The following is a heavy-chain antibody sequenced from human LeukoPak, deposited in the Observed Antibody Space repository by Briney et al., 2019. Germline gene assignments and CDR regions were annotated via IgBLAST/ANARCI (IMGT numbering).Heavy chain of an antibody. CDR1: GFTFSSYS. V-gene: IGHV3-21*04. D-gene: IGHD3-10*01. Sequence: GGSLRLSCAASGFTFSSYSMNWVRQAPGKGLEWVSSISSSSSYIYYADSVKGRFTISRDNAKNSLYLQMNSLRAEDTAVYYCAKGRGGYPNWFDPWGQGTLVTVSS. J-gene: IGHJ5*02. CDR3: AKGRGGYPNWFDP. CDR2: ISSSSSYI.